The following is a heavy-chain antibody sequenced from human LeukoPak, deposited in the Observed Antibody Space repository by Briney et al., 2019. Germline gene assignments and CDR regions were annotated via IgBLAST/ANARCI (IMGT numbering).Heavy chain of an antibody. J-gene: IGHJ6*03. V-gene: IGHV1-69*05. D-gene: IGHD6-13*01. CDR3: ARGRIAAADYYYYYMDV. Sequence: SVKVSCKASGGTFSSYAISWVRQAPGQGLEWMGGIIPIFGTANYAQKFQGRVTITTDGSTSTAYMELSSLRSEDTAVYYCARGRIAAADYYYYYMDVWGKGTTVTVSS. CDR1: GGTFSSYA. CDR2: IIPIFGTA.